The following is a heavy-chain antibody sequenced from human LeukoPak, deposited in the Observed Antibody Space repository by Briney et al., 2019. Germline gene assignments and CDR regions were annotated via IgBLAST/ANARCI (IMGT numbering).Heavy chain of an antibody. V-gene: IGHV5-51*01. CDR3: ARGIYGSGSYYNVFDWFDP. D-gene: IGHD3-10*01. CDR2: IYPGDSDT. Sequence: GESLKISCKGSGYSFTSYWIGWVRQMPGKGLEWMGIIYPGDSDTRYSPSFQGLVTISADKSISTAYLQWSSLKASDTAMYYCARGIYGSGSYYNVFDWFDPWGQGTLVTVSS. CDR1: GYSFTSYW. J-gene: IGHJ5*02.